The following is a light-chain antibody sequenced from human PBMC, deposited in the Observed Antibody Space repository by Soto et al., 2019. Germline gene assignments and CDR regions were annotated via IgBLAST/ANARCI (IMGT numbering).Light chain of an antibody. Sequence: EIVLTQSPGTLSLSPGERATLSCRASQSVNNDYLAWYQQKPGQAPRLLIFGASRRAPAIPDRFSGSGSGTDFTLTISGLEPEDFAVYYCQQYGTTPRTFGQGTKLEI. CDR1: QSVNNDY. CDR3: QQYGTTPRT. J-gene: IGKJ2*01. CDR2: GAS. V-gene: IGKV3-20*01.